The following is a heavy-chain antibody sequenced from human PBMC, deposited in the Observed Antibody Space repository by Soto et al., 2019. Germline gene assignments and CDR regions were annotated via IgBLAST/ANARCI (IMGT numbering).Heavy chain of an antibody. CDR3: AREAAAGTYYYYGMDV. D-gene: IGHD6-13*01. J-gene: IGHJ6*02. CDR2: ISYSGST. CDR1: GSLNRGNRYY. V-gene: IGHV4-39*01. Sequence: PSETLSLTCSESGSLNRGNRYYLNWIRQPPGKGLEWIGSISYSGSTYYNPSLKSRVTISVDTSKNQFSLKLSSVTAADTAVYYCAREAAAGTYYYYGMDVWGQGTTVTAP.